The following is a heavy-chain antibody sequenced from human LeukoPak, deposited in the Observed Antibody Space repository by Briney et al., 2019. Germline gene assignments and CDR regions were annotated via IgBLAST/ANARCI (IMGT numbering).Heavy chain of an antibody. D-gene: IGHD3-16*01. CDR2: IYSGGST. CDR3: AKGLRTGVGPYMGYHYYMDV. J-gene: IGHJ6*03. CDR1: GFTVSNHY. V-gene: IGHV3-53*01. Sequence: GGSLRLSCAASGFTVSNHYMSWVRQAPGKGLEWVSVIYSGGSTHYADSVKGRFTISRDNSYNTVSLQMNSLRDEDTGVYYCAKGLRTGVGPYMGYHYYMDVWGKGATVTVSS.